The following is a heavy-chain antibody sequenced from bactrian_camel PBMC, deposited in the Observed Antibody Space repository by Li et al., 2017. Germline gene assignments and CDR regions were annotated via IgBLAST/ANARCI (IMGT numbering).Heavy chain of an antibody. Sequence: HVQLVESGGGSVQAGGSLRLSCAGTGIHLSSAFCVGWFRQVPGKEREGVASIRPGATTTAYASSVRGRFTISSNSAENAVYLQMNSLKPEDGAMYYCTRETQWVGYHEFAEYWGRGTQVTVS. J-gene: IGHJ4*01. CDR3: TRETQWVGYHEFAEY. D-gene: IGHD5*01. CDR1: GIHLSSAFC. V-gene: IGHV3S61*01. CDR2: IRPGATTT.